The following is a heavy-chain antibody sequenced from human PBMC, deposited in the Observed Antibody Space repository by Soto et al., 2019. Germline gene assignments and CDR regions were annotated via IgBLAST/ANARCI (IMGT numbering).Heavy chain of an antibody. V-gene: IGHV3-7*05. CDR3: ARDWGAPGRRSASGYYYHFGMDV. J-gene: IGHJ6*02. Sequence: EDQLVESGGGLVQPGGSLRLSCAASGFTFNTYWMNWVRQAPGKGLEWVANIKEDGSEEYYVDSVKGRFTISRDNAKNSVYLDMNSLRGEDTAGYYCARDWGAPGRRSASGYYYHFGMDVWGQGTTVTVPS. CDR1: GFTFNTYW. D-gene: IGHD3-16*01. CDR2: IKEDGSEE.